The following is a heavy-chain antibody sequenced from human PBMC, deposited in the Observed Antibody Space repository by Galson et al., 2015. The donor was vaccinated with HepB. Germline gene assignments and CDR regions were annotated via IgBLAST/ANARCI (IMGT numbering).Heavy chain of an antibody. J-gene: IGHJ6*03. D-gene: IGHD6-13*01. CDR2: IKQDGSEK. CDR1: GFTFSSYW. Sequence: SLRLSCAASGFTFSSYWMSWVRQAPGKGLEWVANIKQDGSEKYYVDSVKGRFTISRDNAKNSLYLQMNSLRAEDTALYYCARAFGYSSSWYNFYYMDVWGKGTTVTVSS. V-gene: IGHV3-7*01. CDR3: ARAFGYSSSWYNFYYMDV.